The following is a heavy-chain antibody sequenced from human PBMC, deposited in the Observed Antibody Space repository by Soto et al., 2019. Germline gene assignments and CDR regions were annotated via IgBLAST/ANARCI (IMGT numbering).Heavy chain of an antibody. D-gene: IGHD5-12*01. V-gene: IGHV5-51*01. J-gene: IGHJ6*02. CDR3: ARRGGYSGYDLGEDYYYYYGMDV. Sequence: RGESLKISCKGSGYSFTSYWIGWVRQMPGKGLGWMGIIYPGDSDTRYSPSFQGQVTISADKSISTAYLQWSSLKASDTAMYYCARRGGYSGYDLGEDYYYYYGMDVWGQGTTVTVSS. CDR1: GYSFTSYW. CDR2: IYPGDSDT.